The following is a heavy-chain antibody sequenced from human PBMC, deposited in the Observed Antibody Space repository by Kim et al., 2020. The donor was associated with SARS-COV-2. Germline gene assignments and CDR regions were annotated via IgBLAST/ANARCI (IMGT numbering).Heavy chain of an antibody. Sequence: SETLSLTCTVPGASINSNSYFWAWIRQPPGKGLEWIGSIYYSGSTYYNPSLKSRVIISVDPSKNQFSLRLSSVTDADTAVYYCARRRELYHFDYWGQGTLVTVSS. D-gene: IGHD3-10*01. CDR3: ARRRELYHFDY. V-gene: IGHV4-39*01. CDR2: IYYSGST. J-gene: IGHJ4*02. CDR1: GASINSNSYF.